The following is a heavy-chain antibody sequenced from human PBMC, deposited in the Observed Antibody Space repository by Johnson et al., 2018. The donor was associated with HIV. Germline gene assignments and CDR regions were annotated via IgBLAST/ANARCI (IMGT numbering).Heavy chain of an antibody. CDR3: ASLSGSGSYSGASAFDI. Sequence: VQLVESGGGLVQPGGSLRLSCADSGFTFSSYAMSWVRQAPGKGLEWVSVIYSGGSTYYADSVKGRFTISRDNSKNTLYLQMNSLRAEDTALYYCASLSGSGSYSGASAFDIWGQGTMVTVSS. V-gene: IGHV3-23*03. D-gene: IGHD1-26*01. CDR2: IYSGGST. J-gene: IGHJ3*02. CDR1: GFTFSSYA.